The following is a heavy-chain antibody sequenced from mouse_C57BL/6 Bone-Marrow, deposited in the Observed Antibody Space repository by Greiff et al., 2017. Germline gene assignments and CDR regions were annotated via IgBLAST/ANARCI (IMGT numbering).Heavy chain of an antibody. J-gene: IGHJ4*01. CDR1: GYAFSSYW. CDR2: IYPGDGDT. V-gene: IGHV1-80*01. CDR3: ARDSLITTVVATRDYAMDY. Sequence: VQLQQSGAELVKPGASVKLSCKASGYAFSSYWMNWVKQRPGKGLEWIGQIYPGDGDTNYNGKFKGKATLTADKSSSTAYMQLSSLTSEDSAVYFCARDSLITTVVATRDYAMDYWGQGTSVTVSS. D-gene: IGHD1-1*01.